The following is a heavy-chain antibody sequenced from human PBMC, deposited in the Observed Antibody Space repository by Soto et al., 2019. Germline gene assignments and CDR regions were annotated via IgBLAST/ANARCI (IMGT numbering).Heavy chain of an antibody. J-gene: IGHJ5*02. CDR3: AHRRGYYDVLTGHSINWFDP. V-gene: IGHV2-5*02. Sequence: QITLKESGPTLVKPTQTLTLTCTFSGFSLSTSGVGVGWIRQPPGKTLEWLALIYWDDDKRYSPSLKSRLTITKDTSRNQVVLTMTNMDPVDTATYFCAHRRGYYDVLTGHSINWFDPWGQGTLVTVSS. D-gene: IGHD3-9*01. CDR1: GFSLSTSGVG. CDR2: IYWDDDK.